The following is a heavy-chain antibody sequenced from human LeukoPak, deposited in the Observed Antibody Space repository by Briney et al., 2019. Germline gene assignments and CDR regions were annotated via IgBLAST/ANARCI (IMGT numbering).Heavy chain of an antibody. CDR1: GGSFSGYY. CDR2: INHSGST. Sequence: PSETLSLTCAVYGGSFSGYYWSWIRQPPGKGLEWIGEINHSGSTNYNPSLKSRVTISVDTSKNQFSLKLSSVTAADTAVYYCARDRRPTMLPGGTPHVWFDPWGQGTLVTVSS. V-gene: IGHV4-34*01. D-gene: IGHD2-2*01. J-gene: IGHJ5*02. CDR3: ARDRRPTMLPGGTPHVWFDP.